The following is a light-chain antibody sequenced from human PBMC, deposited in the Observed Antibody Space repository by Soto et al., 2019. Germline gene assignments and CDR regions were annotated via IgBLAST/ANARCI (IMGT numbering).Light chain of an antibody. CDR1: QSVSSSY. V-gene: IGKV3-20*01. CDR3: QQYGSSLIT. Sequence: VLTKPPGPLSLSPGERATLSCRASQSVSSSYLAWYQQKPGQAPRLLIYGASSRATGIPDRFSGSGSGTDFTLTISRLEPEEFAVYYCQQYGSSLITFGQGTRLEIK. J-gene: IGKJ5*01. CDR2: GAS.